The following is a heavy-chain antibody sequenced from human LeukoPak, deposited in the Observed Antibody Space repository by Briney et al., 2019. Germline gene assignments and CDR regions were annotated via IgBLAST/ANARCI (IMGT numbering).Heavy chain of an antibody. J-gene: IGHJ4*02. CDR1: GGSFSGYY. CDR3: ARGGMVRGVRFDY. Sequence: NPSETLSLTCAVYGGSFSGYYWSWIRQPPGKGLEWIGEINHSGSTNYNPSLKSRVTISVDTSKNQFSLKLSSVTAADTAVYYCARGGMVRGVRFDYRGQGTLVTVSS. CDR2: INHSGST. V-gene: IGHV4-34*01. D-gene: IGHD3-10*01.